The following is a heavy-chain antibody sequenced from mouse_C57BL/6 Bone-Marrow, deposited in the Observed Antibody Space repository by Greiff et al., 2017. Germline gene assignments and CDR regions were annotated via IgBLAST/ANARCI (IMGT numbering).Heavy chain of an antibody. CDR3: ARWGIYYGNYRFAY. Sequence: VQLQESGAELARPGASVKLSCKASGYTFTSYGISWVKQRTGQGLEWIGEIYPRSGNTYYNEKFKGKATLTADKSSSTAYMELRSLTSEDSAVYFCARWGIYYGNYRFAYWGQGTLVTVSA. D-gene: IGHD2-1*01. CDR1: GYTFTSYG. V-gene: IGHV1-81*01. CDR2: IYPRSGNT. J-gene: IGHJ3*01.